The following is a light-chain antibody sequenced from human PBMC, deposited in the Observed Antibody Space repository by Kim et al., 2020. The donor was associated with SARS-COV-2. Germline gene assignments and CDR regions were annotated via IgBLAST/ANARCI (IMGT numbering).Light chain of an antibody. V-gene: IGKV1-9*01. J-gene: IGKJ2*01. CDR1: QDTGSY. CDR3: QQLNTYPYT. Sequence: ESMGDRVTITSRAGQDTGSYLAWYQQTPGEAPKVLNHTASTLQTGVPSRFSGSGSGTDFALTISPLQPEDSAIYVCQQLNTYPYTFGQGTKLEI. CDR2: TAS.